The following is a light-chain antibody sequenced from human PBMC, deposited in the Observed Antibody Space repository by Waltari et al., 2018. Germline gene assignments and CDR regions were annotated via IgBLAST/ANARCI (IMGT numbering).Light chain of an antibody. V-gene: IGLV2-14*03. J-gene: IGLJ2*01. CDR3: SSYTSSGTLV. CDR1: SNDIGSYNY. Sequence: QSALTQPASVSGSPGQSITISCSGTSNDIGSYNYISWYQQHPGRAPKLMIYDVSDRPSGLSDRFSGSKSGNTASLSISGLQAEDEADYCCSSYTSSGTLVFGGGTKLTVL. CDR2: DVS.